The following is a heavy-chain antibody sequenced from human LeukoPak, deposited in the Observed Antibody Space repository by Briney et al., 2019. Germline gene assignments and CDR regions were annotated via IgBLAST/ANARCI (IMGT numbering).Heavy chain of an antibody. CDR1: GGSTNNGGSY. V-gene: IGHV4-31*03. D-gene: IGHD5-24*01. Sequence: PSETLSPTCTVSGGSTNNGGSYWSWIRQHPGKGLEWIGYIYYSGSSYYSPSLRSRVTISVDTSKNHFSLKLSSVTAADTAVYYCARNRDGYNSFDYWGQGTLVTVSS. CDR3: ARNRDGYNSFDY. J-gene: IGHJ4*02. CDR2: IYYSGSS.